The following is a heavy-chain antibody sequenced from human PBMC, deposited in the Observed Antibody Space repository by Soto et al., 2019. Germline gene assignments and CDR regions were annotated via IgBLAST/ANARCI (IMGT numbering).Heavy chain of an antibody. Sequence: GQMLESGGGLAQPGGSLRPSCVASGFTLSMYAMNWVRQSPGKGLEWVASIGVDGSDTYYADSVKGRFTISRDNSKSTLVLQMNSLIPEDTAIYYCAKDRMDHNGVWDPFDIWGQGRMVTVSS. CDR2: IGVDGSDT. J-gene: IGHJ3*02. CDR1: GFTLSMYA. D-gene: IGHD2-8*01. V-gene: IGHV3-23*01. CDR3: AKDRMDHNGVWDPFDI.